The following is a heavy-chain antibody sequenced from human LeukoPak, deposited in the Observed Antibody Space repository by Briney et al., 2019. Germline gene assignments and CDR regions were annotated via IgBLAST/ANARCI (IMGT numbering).Heavy chain of an antibody. CDR3: ATDMVRGVITWFDP. CDR1: GYTFTGYY. Sequence: ASVKVTRKASGYTFTGYYMHWVRQAPGQGLEWMGWINPNSGGTNYAQKFQGRVTMTRDTSISTAYMELSRLRSEDTAAYYRATDMVRGVITWFDPWGQGTLVTVSS. V-gene: IGHV1-2*02. J-gene: IGHJ5*02. CDR2: INPNSGGT. D-gene: IGHD3-10*01.